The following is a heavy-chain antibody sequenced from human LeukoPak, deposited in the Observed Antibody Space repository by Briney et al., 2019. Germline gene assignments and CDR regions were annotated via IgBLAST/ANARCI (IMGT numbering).Heavy chain of an antibody. CDR3: AREGGSASSEVY. J-gene: IGHJ4*02. V-gene: IGHV4-38-2*02. D-gene: IGHD2-15*01. CDR1: GYSISSGYY. CDR2: IYHGRNT. Sequence: PSETLSLTCTASGYSISSGYYWGWIRQPPGKGLEWIGSIYHGRNTYYNPSLKNRLTLSIDTSKNQFSLKLSSVTAADTAVYYCAREGGSASSEVYWGRGTLVTVSS.